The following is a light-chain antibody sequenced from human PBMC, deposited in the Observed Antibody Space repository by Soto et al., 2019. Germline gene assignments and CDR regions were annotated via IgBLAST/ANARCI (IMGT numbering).Light chain of an antibody. J-gene: IGLJ1*01. Sequence: QSVLTQPASVSGSPGQSITISCTGTSSDVGRYNHVSWYQHHPSKAPKLLISEVSKRPSGVSNRFSGSKSDYTASLTISGLQAEDEADYYCNSHTSGDFRVFGTGTKLTVL. CDR1: SSDVGRYNH. CDR3: NSHTSGDFRV. CDR2: EVS. V-gene: IGLV2-14*01.